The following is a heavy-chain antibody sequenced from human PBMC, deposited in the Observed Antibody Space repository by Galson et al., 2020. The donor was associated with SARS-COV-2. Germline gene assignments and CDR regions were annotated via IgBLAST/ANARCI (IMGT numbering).Heavy chain of an antibody. CDR2: ISAYNGDT. CDR3: ARGQYYFDY. CDR1: CYTFSSYG. D-gene: IGHD6-19*01. V-gene: IGHV1-18*01. Sequence: GESLKISCKASCYTFSSYGISCVRQAPGQGLEWMVWISAYNGDTNYAQKLQGRVTMTTDTSTSTAYMELRSLRSDDTAVYYCARGQYYFDYWGQGTLVTVSS. J-gene: IGHJ4*02.